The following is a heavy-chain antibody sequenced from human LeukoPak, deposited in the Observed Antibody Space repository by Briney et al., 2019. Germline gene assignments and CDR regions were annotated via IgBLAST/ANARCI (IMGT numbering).Heavy chain of an antibody. J-gene: IGHJ4*02. V-gene: IGHV3-33*01. Sequence: GGSLRLSCAASGFTSSSYGMHWVRQAPGKGLEWVAVIWYDGSNKYYADSVKGRFTISRDNSKNTLYLQMNSLRAEDTAVYYCARDSRGYSTYFDYWGQGTLVTVSS. CDR1: GFTSSSYG. CDR3: ARDSRGYSTYFDY. D-gene: IGHD3-22*01. CDR2: IWYDGSNK.